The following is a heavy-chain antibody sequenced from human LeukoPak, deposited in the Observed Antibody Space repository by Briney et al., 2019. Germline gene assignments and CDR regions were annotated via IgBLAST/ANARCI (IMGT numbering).Heavy chain of an antibody. J-gene: IGHJ3*02. D-gene: IGHD6-19*01. CDR1: GYTFTGYY. V-gene: IGHV1-2*02. CDR2: INPNSGGT. CDR3: ARDRGSGWYPDAFDI. Sequence: ASVKVSCKASGYTFTGYYMHWVRQAPGQGLEWMGWINPNSGGTNYAQKFQGRVTMTRDTSISTAYMELSRLRSDDTAVYYCARDRGSGWYPDAFDIWGQGTMVTVSS.